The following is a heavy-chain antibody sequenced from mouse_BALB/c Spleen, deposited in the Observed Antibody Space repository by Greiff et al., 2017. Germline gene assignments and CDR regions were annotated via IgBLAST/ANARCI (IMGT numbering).Heavy chain of an antibody. J-gene: IGHJ4*01. CDR3: ARTTVVARRYAMDY. CDR2: INPYNGDT. V-gene: IGHV1-20*02. CDR1: GYSFTGYF. Sequence: EVQLQQSGPELVKPGASVKISCKASGYSFTGYFMNWVMQSHGKSLEWIGRINPYNGDTFYNQKFKGKTTLTVDKSSSTAHMELRSLASEDSAVYYCARTTVVARRYAMDYWGQGTSVTVSS. D-gene: IGHD1-1*01.